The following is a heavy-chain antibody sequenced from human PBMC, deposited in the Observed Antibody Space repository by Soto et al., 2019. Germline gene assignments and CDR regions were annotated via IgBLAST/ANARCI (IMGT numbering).Heavy chain of an antibody. CDR2: IKFDGSEK. CDR3: VKDGGYCSSSTCYSPRNQYFDA. CDR1: GFIFSDYC. Sequence: PXGSLRLSCAASGFIFSDYCMSWVRQAPGKGPEWVANIKFDGSEKQYVDSVRGRFTISRDNSRNSLFLQMNSLRAGDTAVYYCVKDGGYCSSSTCYSPRNQYFDAWGQGTLVTVSS. D-gene: IGHD2-2*01. V-gene: IGHV3-7*03. J-gene: IGHJ5*02.